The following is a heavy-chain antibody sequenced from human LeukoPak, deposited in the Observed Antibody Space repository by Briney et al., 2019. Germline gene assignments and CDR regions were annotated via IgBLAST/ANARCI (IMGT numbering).Heavy chain of an antibody. Sequence: SETLSLTCTVSGGSISSSSYYWGWIRQPPGKGLEWIGSIYYSGSTYYNPSLKSRVTISVDTSKNQFSLKLRSVTAADTAVYYCAGQHDSNGYYFYWGQGTLVTVSS. J-gene: IGHJ4*02. CDR2: IYYSGST. D-gene: IGHD3-22*01. CDR1: GGSISSSSYY. CDR3: AGQHDSNGYYFY. V-gene: IGHV4-39*01.